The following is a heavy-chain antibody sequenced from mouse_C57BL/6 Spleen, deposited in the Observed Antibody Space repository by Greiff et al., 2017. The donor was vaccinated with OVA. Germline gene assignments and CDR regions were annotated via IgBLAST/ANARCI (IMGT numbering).Heavy chain of an antibody. CDR1: GFNIKDYY. V-gene: IGHV14-1*01. CDR3: TTEVTTGFDY. CDR2: IDPEDGDT. D-gene: IGHD2-2*01. J-gene: IGHJ2*01. Sequence: EVQLQESGAELVRPGASVKLSCTASGFNIKDYYMHWVKQRPEQGLEWIGRIDPEDGDTEYAPKFQGKATMTADTSSNPAYLQLSSLTSEDTAVYYCTTEVTTGFDYWGQGTTRTVSS.